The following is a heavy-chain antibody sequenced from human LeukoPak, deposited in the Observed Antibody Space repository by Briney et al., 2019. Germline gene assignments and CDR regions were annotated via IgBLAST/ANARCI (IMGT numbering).Heavy chain of an antibody. CDR2: IYHSGTT. J-gene: IGHJ2*01. V-gene: IGHV4-4*02. CDR3: ARLALGYCSGGSCYWGDWYFDL. D-gene: IGHD2-15*01. CDR1: GGSISSSYW. Sequence: PSETLSLTCAVSGGSISSSYWWSWVRQPPGKELEWIGEIYHSGTTNLNPSLKSRVTISVDTSKNQFSLKLSSVTAADTAVYYCARLALGYCSGGSCYWGDWYFDLWGRGTLVTVSS.